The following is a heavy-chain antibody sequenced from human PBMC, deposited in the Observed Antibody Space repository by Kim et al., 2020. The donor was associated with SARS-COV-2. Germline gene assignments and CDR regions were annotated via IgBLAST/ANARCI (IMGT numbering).Heavy chain of an antibody. V-gene: IGHV3-33*01. CDR1: GFTFSSYG. CDR3: ASSAGTIPLFHY. CDR2: IWYDGSNK. D-gene: IGHD6-13*01. Sequence: GGSLRLSCAASGFTFSSYGMHWVRQAPGKGLEWVAVIWYDGSNKYYADSVKGRFTISRDNSKNTLYLQMNSLRAEDTAVYYCASSAGTIPLFHYWGQGTLVTVSS. J-gene: IGHJ4*02.